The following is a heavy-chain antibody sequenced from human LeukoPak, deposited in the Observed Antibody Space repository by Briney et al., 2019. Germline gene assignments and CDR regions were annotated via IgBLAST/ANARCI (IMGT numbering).Heavy chain of an antibody. J-gene: IGHJ4*02. CDR3: ARDPAYYYDSSGYYYPLYYFDY. CDR2: IWYDGSNK. V-gene: IGHV3-33*08. CDR1: GLTVGSNY. Sequence: GGSLRLSCAASGLTVGSNYMSWVRQAPGKGLEWVAVIWYDGSNKYYADSVKGRFTISRDNSKNTLYLQMNSLRAEDTAVYYCARDPAYYYDSSGYYYPLYYFDYWGQGTLVTVSS. D-gene: IGHD3-22*01.